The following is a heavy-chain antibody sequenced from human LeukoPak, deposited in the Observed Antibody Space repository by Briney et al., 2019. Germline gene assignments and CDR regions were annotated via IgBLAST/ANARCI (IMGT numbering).Heavy chain of an antibody. CDR3: THSITMVRGVSED. CDR1: GGSFSGYY. CDR2: INHSGST. V-gene: IGHV4-34*01. D-gene: IGHD3-10*01. Sequence: SETLSLTCAVYGGSFSGYYWSWIRQPPGKGLEWIGEINHSGSTNYNPSLKSRVTISVDTSKNQFSLKLSSVTAADTAVYYCTHSITMVRGVSEDWGQGTLATVSS. J-gene: IGHJ4*02.